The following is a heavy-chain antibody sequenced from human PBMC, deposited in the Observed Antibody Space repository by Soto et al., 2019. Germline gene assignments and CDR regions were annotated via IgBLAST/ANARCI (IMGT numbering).Heavy chain of an antibody. Sequence: SGHTLVNPTQTLTLTCTFSGFSLSTRGVAVAWIRQPPGKALEWLALIYRDDDKRYSPSLKSRLTITKDTSKHQVVLTFTNMYLVDTATYYCAHPGPRSSCYYFDYWGPGTLVTVSS. D-gene: IGHD6-6*01. V-gene: IGHV2-5*02. CDR2: IYRDDDK. J-gene: IGHJ4*02. CDR3: AHPGPRSSCYYFDY. CDR1: GFSLSTRGVA.